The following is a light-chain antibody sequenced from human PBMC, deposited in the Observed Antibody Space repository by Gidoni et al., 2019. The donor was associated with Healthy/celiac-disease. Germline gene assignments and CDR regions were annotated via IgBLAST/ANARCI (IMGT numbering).Light chain of an antibody. V-gene: IGKV1-39*01. J-gene: IGKJ5*01. CDR1: QSISSY. Sequence: IQMNQPPSSLSASVGDRVTITCRASQSISSYLNWYQQKPGKAPKLLIYAASSLQSGVPSRFSGSGSGTDFTLTISSLQPEDFATYYCQQSYSTPVTFGQGTRLEIK. CDR2: AAS. CDR3: QQSYSTPVT.